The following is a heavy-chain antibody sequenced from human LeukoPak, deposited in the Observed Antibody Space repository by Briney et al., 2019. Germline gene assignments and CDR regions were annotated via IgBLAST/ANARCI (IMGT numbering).Heavy chain of an antibody. CDR2: ITWDSGIR. V-gene: IGHV3-48*03. CDR1: GFTFSSYE. CDR3: TRNSGWYGLS. D-gene: IGHD6-19*01. Sequence: PGGSLRLSCAASGFTFSSYEMNWVRQAPGKGLEWVSDITWDSGIRRYADSVKGRFIISRDNSNNTLFLHLNSLRGEDTAVYYCTRNSGWYGLSWGQGTLVTVSS. J-gene: IGHJ1*01.